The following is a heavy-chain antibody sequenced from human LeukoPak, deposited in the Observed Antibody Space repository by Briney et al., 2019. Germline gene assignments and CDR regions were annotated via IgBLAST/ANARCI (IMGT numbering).Heavy chain of an antibody. J-gene: IGHJ4*02. V-gene: IGHV1-2*02. CDR2: INPNSGGT. D-gene: IGHD5/OR15-5a*01. CDR1: GYTFTGYY. Sequence: ASVKVSCKASGYTFTGYYMHWVRQAPGQGLEWMGWINPNSGGTNYAQKFQGRVTMTRDTSTSTVYMELSSLRSEDTAVYYCARDVSLDYWGQGTLVTVSS. CDR3: ARDVSLDY.